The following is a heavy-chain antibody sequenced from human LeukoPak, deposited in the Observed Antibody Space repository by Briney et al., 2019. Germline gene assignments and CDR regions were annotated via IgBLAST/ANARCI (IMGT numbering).Heavy chain of an antibody. CDR1: GFTFSSYG. CDR2: IWYDGSNK. D-gene: IGHD3-16*02. Sequence: PGGSLRLSCAASGFTFSSYGMHWVRQAPGKGLEWVAVIWYDGSNKYYADSVKGRFTISRDNSKDTLYLQMNSLRAEDTAVYYCAREGGSYRPLDYSGQGTLVTVSS. CDR3: AREGGSYRPLDY. V-gene: IGHV3-33*01. J-gene: IGHJ4*02.